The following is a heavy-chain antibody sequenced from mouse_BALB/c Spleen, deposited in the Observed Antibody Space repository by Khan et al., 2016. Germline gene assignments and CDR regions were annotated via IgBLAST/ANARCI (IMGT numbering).Heavy chain of an antibody. Sequence: VRLQQSGAELVKPGASVKLSCTASGFNIKDTYMHWVKQRPEQGLEWIGRIDPANGNTKYDPKFQGKATITADTSSNTAYLQRSSLTSEDTAGYYCARSPYDYDVGFAYWGQGTLVTVSA. D-gene: IGHD2-4*01. V-gene: IGHV14-3*02. CDR1: GFNIKDTY. J-gene: IGHJ3*01. CDR2: IDPANGNT. CDR3: ARSPYDYDVGFAY.